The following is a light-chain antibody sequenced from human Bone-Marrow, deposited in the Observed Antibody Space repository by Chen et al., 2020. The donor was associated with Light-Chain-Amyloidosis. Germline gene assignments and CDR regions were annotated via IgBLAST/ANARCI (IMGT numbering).Light chain of an antibody. CDR2: KAS. CDR1: QSLDNW. CDR3: QQYNTRSIT. J-gene: IGKJ5*01. V-gene: IGKV1-5*03. Sequence: DIQMTQSPSTLSASVGDSVTITCRGSQSLDNWLAWYQQKPGKAPKLLFYKASTLVSGVPSRFSGRGSGTEFTLTISSLQPYDFATYYCQQYNTRSITFGQGTRLEIK.